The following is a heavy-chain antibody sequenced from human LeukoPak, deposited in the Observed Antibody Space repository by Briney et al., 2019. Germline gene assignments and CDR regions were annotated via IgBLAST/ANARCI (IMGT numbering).Heavy chain of an antibody. CDR1: GGSFSGYY. Sequence: SETLSLTCAVYGGSFSGYYWSWIRRPPGKGLEWIGEINHSGSTNYNPSLKSRVTISVDTSKNQFSLKLSSVTAADTAVYYCARALRLITNWFDPWGQGTLVTVSS. V-gene: IGHV4-34*01. D-gene: IGHD4/OR15-4a*01. CDR2: INHSGST. CDR3: ARALRLITNWFDP. J-gene: IGHJ5*02.